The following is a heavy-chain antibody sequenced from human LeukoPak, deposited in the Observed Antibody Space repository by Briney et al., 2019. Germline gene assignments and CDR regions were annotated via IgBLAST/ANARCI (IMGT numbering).Heavy chain of an antibody. CDR1: GFTFDDYA. CDR2: IVTAGDT. V-gene: IGHV3-13*01. CDR3: ARATSCDILTGYCPAAFDI. D-gene: IGHD3-9*01. Sequence: GGSLRLSCAASGFTFDDYAMHWVRQATGKGLEWVSAIVTAGDTYYPGSVKGRFTISRENAKNSLYLQMNSLRAGDTAVYYCARATSCDILTGYCPAAFDIWGQGTMVTVSS. J-gene: IGHJ3*02.